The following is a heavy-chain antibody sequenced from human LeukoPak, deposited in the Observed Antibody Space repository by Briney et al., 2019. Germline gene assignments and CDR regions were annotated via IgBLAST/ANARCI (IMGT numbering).Heavy chain of an antibody. CDR1: GYTFTDYY. V-gene: IGHV1-69-2*01. J-gene: IGHJ4*02. D-gene: IGHD2-2*01. Sequence: ASVKVSCKVSGYTFTDYYMHWVQQAPGKGLEWTGLVDPEDGETIYAEKFQGRVTITADTSTDTAYMELSSLRSEDTAVYYCATRYYCSSTSCPYWGQGTLVTVSS. CDR2: VDPEDGET. CDR3: ATRYYCSSTSCPY.